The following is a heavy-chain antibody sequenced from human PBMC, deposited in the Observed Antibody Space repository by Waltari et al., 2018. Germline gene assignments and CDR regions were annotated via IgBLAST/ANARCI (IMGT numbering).Heavy chain of an antibody. D-gene: IGHD3-3*01. J-gene: IGHJ4*02. V-gene: IGHV1-69-2*01. CDR3: ATGQWAGVVIIGRD. CDR1: GYTFTDYY. Sequence: EVQLVQSGAEVKKPGATVKISCKASGYTFTDYYMHWVQQAPGKGLEWMGRVDPEDGETIYAEKVQGRVTITADTSTDTAYMELSSLRSEDTAVYYCATGQWAGVVIIGRDWGQGTLVTVSS. CDR2: VDPEDGET.